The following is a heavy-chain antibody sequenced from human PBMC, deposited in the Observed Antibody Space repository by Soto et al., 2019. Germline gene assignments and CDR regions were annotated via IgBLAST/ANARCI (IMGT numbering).Heavy chain of an antibody. J-gene: IGHJ4*02. CDR1: EGTFNSYA. CDR3: ASGASRWYPYFVDS. V-gene: IGHV1-69*01. CDR2: IIPYYDTL. D-gene: IGHD6-13*01. Sequence: QAQVVQSGAEVRKPGSSVKLSCKASEGTFNSYAIAWVRQAPGQGLEWMGGIIPYYDTLNYAQKFQDRVTITADDSTNTVYMELSSLRSDDTAVYFCASGASRWYPYFVDSWAQGTLVTVSS.